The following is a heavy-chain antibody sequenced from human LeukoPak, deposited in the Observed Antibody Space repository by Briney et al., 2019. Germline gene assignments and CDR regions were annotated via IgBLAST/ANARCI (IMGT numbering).Heavy chain of an antibody. J-gene: IGHJ4*02. Sequence: GGSLRLSCAASGFTFSSYSMNWVRQAPGKGLEWVSSISSGSSYIYYADSVKGRFTISRDNAKNSLYLQMNSLRAEDTAVYYCARLTTTVTTPFDYWGQGTLVTVSS. V-gene: IGHV3-21*01. CDR2: ISSGSSYI. D-gene: IGHD4-17*01. CDR1: GFTFSSYS. CDR3: ARLTTTVTTPFDY.